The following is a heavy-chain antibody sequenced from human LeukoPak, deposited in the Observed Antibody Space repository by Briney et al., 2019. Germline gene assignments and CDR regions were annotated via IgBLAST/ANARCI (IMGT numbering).Heavy chain of an antibody. CDR3: TIDHCTSISCYEYNYYGMDL. J-gene: IGHJ6*02. CDR2: INPNSGGT. CDR1: GDTFTPYY. Sequence: ASVKVSCKASGDTFTPYYIHWVRRAPGQGLEWMGWINPNSGGTESAQKFQGRVTMTRDTSISTAYMELSRLRSDDTAVYYCTIDHCTSISCYEYNYYGMDLWGQGTTVTVSS. V-gene: IGHV1-2*02. D-gene: IGHD2-2*01.